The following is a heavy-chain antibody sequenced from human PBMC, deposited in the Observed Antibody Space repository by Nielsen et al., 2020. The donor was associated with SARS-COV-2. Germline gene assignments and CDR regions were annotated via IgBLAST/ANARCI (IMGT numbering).Heavy chain of an antibody. J-gene: IGHJ6*02. CDR3: AKVFRGWYDDYGMDV. CDR1: GFTFDDYA. Sequence: SLKISCAASGFTFDDYAMHWVRQAPGKGLEWVSGISWNSGSIGYADSVKGRFTISRDNAKNSLYLQMNSLRAEDTALYYCAKVFRGWYDDYGMDVWGQGTTVTVSS. D-gene: IGHD6-19*01. V-gene: IGHV3-9*01. CDR2: ISWNSGSI.